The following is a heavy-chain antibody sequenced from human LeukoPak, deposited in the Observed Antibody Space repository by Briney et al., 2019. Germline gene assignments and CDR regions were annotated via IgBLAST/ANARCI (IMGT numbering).Heavy chain of an antibody. V-gene: IGHV1-69*13. CDR1: GGTFSSYA. D-gene: IGHD3-16*02. CDR3: ARGYDYVWGRYRPD. J-gene: IGHJ4*02. CDR2: IIPIFGTA. Sequence: ASVKVSCKASGGTFSSYAISWVRQAPGQGREWMGGIIPIFGTANYAQKFQGRVTITADESTSTAYMELSSLRSEDTAVYYCARGYDYVWGRYRPDWGQGTLVTVSS.